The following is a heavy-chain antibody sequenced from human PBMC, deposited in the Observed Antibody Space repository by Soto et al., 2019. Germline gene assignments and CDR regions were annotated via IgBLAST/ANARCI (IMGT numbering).Heavy chain of an antibody. V-gene: IGHV1-69*12. Sequence: QVQLVQSGAEVKKPGSSVNVSCKTSGGTFGNSAVAWVRQAPGQGLEWMGGIVPMFGTANYAQKFQGRLTITADDSTSTAYMELRSLRSDDTAVYYCARDGDPESAFWRGPLGGGMFDPWCQGTLVTVSS. CDR1: GGTFGNSA. CDR2: IVPMFGTA. CDR3: ARDGDPESAFWRGPLGGGMFDP. J-gene: IGHJ5*02. D-gene: IGHD3-3*01.